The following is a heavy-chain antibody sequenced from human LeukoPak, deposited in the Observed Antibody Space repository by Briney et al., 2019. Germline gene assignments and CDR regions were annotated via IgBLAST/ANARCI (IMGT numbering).Heavy chain of an antibody. Sequence: GGSLRLSCAASGFTFSSYAMSWVRQAPGKGLEWVSAISGSGGSTYYADSVKGRFTISRDNSQNTLYLQMNSLRAEDTPVYYCAKSAVSSGSGRFGYYYGMDVWGQGTTVTVSS. J-gene: IGHJ6*02. D-gene: IGHD3-22*01. CDR2: ISGSGGST. CDR3: AKSAVSSGSGRFGYYYGMDV. CDR1: GFTFSSYA. V-gene: IGHV3-23*01.